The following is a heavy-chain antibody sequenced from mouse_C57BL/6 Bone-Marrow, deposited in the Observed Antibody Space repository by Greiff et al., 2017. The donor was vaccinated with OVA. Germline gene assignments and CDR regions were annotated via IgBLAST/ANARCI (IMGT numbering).Heavy chain of an antibody. CDR2: INPSTGGT. V-gene: IGHV1-42*01. J-gene: IGHJ3*01. D-gene: IGHD1-1*01. CDR3: ARDEDYYGSSLAWFAY. CDR1: GYSFTGYY. Sequence: VQLKESGPELVKPGASVKISCKASGYSFTGYYMNWVKQSPEKSLEWIGEINPSTGGTTYNQKFKAKATLTVDKSSSTAYMQLKSLTSEDSAVYYCARDEDYYGSSLAWFAYWGQGTLVTVSA.